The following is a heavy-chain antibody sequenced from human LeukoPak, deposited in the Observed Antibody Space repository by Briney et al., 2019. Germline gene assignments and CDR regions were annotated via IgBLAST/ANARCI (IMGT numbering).Heavy chain of an antibody. V-gene: IGHV1-18*01. CDR2: ISAYTGNT. D-gene: IGHD3-10*01. CDR1: GYTFTNYG. J-gene: IGHJ4*02. Sequence: ASVRVSCKASGYTFTNYGFTWVRQAPGQGHEWMGWISAYTGNTNYAQKFQGRVTMTTDTSTTTAYMELRSLRSDDTAVYYCARGDRLVDRGVIGPCDYWGQGTLVTVSS. CDR3: ARGDRLVDRGVIGPCDY.